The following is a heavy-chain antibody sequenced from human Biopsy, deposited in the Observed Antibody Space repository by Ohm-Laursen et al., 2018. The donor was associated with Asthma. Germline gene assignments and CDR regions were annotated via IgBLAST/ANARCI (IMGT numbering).Heavy chain of an antibody. D-gene: IGHD1-26*01. CDR2: ISFDGSNK. J-gene: IGHJ4*02. CDR3: AKDVFPGWELRRGPDY. CDR1: GFTFSNYG. Sequence: SSLRLSCAASGFTFSNYGMHWVRQAPGKGLDWVAVISFDGSNKNYTDSVKGRFTISRDNSRNTLHLQMNSLRAEDTAVYYCAKDVFPGWELRRGPDYWSQGTLVTVSS. V-gene: IGHV3-30*18.